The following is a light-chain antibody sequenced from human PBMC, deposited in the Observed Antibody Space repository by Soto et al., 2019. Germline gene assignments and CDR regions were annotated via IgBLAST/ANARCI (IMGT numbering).Light chain of an antibody. CDR2: EVS. V-gene: IGLV2-14*01. CDR1: SSDVGSYNY. CDR3: SSYTISITV. J-gene: IGLJ1*01. Sequence: QDVLTQPASVSGSPGQSITISCTGTSSDVGSYNYVSWYQQHPGKAPKLMIYEVSNRPSGVSNRFSGSKSGNTASLTISGLQAEDEADYYRSSYTISITVFGTGTKVTVL.